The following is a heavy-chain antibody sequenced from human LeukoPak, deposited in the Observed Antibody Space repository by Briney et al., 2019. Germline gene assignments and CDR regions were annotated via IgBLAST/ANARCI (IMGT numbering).Heavy chain of an antibody. CDR1: GFTFSSYG. V-gene: IGHV3-9*01. CDR3: AKGNTQDAFDI. J-gene: IGHJ3*02. CDR2: ISWNSGSI. Sequence: GGFLRLSCAASGFTFSSYGMHWVRQAPGKGLEWVSGISWNSGSIGYADSVKGRFTISRDNAKNSLYLQMNSLRAEDTALYYCAKGNTQDAFDIWGQGTMVTVSS.